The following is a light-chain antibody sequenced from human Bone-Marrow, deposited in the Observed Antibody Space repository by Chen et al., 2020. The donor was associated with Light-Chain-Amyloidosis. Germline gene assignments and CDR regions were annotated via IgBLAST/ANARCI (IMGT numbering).Light chain of an antibody. J-gene: IGLJ1*01. CDR2: AVS. V-gene: IGLV2-14*01. CDR3: SSFTSSSSYV. Sequence: QSALTQPASVSGSPGQSITISCTGTSGDVGTYNYVSWYQQHPGKAPKVMIYAVSNRPSGVSNRFSGSKAGNPASLTISGLQAEDEADYYCSSFTSSSSYVFGPGTKVTVL. CDR1: SGDVGTYNY.